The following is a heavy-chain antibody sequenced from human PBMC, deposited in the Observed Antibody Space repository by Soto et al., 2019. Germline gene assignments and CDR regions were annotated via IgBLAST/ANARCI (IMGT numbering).Heavy chain of an antibody. Sequence: QVQLVQSGDEVKKPGASVKVSCKASGYIFVNYGIAWVRQAPGQGLEWMGWISPYNGNTHYATKVQGRLTMTTDTSTSTAYMDLGSVTSDDTAVYYCAMVDNYVTPTPQDVWGQGTTVTVSS. V-gene: IGHV1-18*01. CDR3: AMVDNYVTPTPQDV. CDR2: ISPYNGNT. CDR1: GYIFVNYG. D-gene: IGHD3-16*01. J-gene: IGHJ6*02.